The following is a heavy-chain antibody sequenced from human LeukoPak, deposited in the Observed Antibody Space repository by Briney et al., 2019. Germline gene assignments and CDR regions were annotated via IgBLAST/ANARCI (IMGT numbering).Heavy chain of an antibody. Sequence: SETLSLTCTVSGGSISGYYWSWLRQPPGKGLEWIGHSYYTGSTNYNPSLRSRLTISLDTSTSQFSLRLSSVTAADTAVYYCARHKPTGSYPLELWGQGTLVTVSS. V-gene: IGHV4-59*08. D-gene: IGHD3-10*01. CDR3: ARHKPTGSYPLEL. CDR1: GGSISGYY. CDR2: SYYTGST. J-gene: IGHJ4*02.